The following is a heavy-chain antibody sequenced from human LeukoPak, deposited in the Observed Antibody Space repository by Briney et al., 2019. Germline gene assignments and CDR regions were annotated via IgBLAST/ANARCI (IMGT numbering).Heavy chain of an antibody. V-gene: IGHV3-48*03. Sequence: GGSLRLSCEGSGIIFESYELNWVRQAPGKGLEGISYISTSGATTHYADFAKGRFTISRDNAKKPLYLQMTSLRAEDTGVYYCVRDKGEEAAFDIWGQGTRVIVSS. CDR2: ISTSGATT. CDR3: VRDKGEEAAFDI. J-gene: IGHJ3*02. CDR1: GIIFESYE. D-gene: IGHD3-16*01.